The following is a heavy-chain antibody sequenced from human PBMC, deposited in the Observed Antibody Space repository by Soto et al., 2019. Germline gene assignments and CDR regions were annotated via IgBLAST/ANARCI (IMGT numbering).Heavy chain of an antibody. J-gene: IGHJ6*02. CDR3: VRQGIGNLHGLVDV. CDR2: VYYDGGS. D-gene: IGHD3-10*01. CDR1: GGCIDGRN. Sequence: QVQLQESGPGLVKPSETLSLTCTVSGGCIDGRNCAWMRQPPGKGLEWLGYVYYDGGSSYNPSVKSRLTLSMDTSKSQFSLQLRSVTAADTAVYYCVRQGIGNLHGLVDVWGRGTTVTVSS. V-gene: IGHV4-59*08.